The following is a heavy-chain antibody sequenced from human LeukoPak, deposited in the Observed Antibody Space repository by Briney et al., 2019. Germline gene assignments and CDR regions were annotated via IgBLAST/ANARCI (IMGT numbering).Heavy chain of an antibody. CDR1: GFTFNNYP. V-gene: IGHV3-30-3*01. D-gene: IGHD6-6*01. CDR3: AKETEYSSPMDV. Sequence: GRSLRLSCAASGFTFNNYPMHWVRQAPGKGLEWVAISYDGSNKYYADSVKGRFTISRDNSKNTPYLQMNSLRAEDTAVYYCAKETEYSSPMDVWGKGTTVTVSS. CDR2: SYDGSNK. J-gene: IGHJ6*03.